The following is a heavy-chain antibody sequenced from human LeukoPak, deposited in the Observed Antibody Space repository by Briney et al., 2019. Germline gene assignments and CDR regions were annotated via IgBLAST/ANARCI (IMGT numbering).Heavy chain of an antibody. D-gene: IGHD6-13*01. CDR2: IIGSGGGT. V-gene: IGHV3-23*01. Sequence: GGSLRLSCAASGFTFSSYTMSWVRQPPGKGLDGVSTIIGSGGGTYYADSVKGRFTISRDNSKNTLSLQINSLRAEDTAVYYCAKDLFPAAGTTRGWYFDYWGQGTLVTVSS. CDR1: GFTFSSYT. J-gene: IGHJ4*02. CDR3: AKDLFPAAGTTRGWYFDY.